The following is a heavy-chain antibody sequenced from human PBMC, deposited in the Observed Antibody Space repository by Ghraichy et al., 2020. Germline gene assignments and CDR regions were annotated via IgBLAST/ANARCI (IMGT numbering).Heavy chain of an antibody. CDR1: GYTFTNYG. J-gene: IGHJ4*02. CDR3: ARDGTTMITLDY. D-gene: IGHD4-23*01. Sequence: ASVKVSCKASGYTFTNYGISWVRQAPGQGLEWMGWISVYNGDTNYAQKLQGRVTMTTDTSTSTAYMELRSLRSDDTAIYYCARDGTTMITLDYWGQGTLVTVSS. V-gene: IGHV1-18*01. CDR2: ISVYNGDT.